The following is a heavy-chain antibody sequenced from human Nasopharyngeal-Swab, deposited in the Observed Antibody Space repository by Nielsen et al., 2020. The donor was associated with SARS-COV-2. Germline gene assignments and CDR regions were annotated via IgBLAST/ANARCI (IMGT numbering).Heavy chain of an antibody. Sequence: GGSLRLSCAASGFTFSDYYMSWIRQAPGKGLAYISYISGSGGTIYYGDSMKGRFTISRDNAKNSLYLQMNSLRAEDTAVYYCARDRANWDFDYWGQGTLVTVSS. J-gene: IGHJ4*02. D-gene: IGHD7-27*01. V-gene: IGHV3-11*04. CDR1: GFTFSDYY. CDR3: ARDRANWDFDY. CDR2: ISGSGGTI.